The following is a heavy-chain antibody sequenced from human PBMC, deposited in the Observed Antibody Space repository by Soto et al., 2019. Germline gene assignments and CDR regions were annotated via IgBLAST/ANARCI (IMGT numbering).Heavy chain of an antibody. D-gene: IGHD2-15*01. Sequence: GASVKVSCTASGYTFTSYDINRVRQTTGQGLEWMGWMNPNSGNTNYAQKLQGRVTMTTDTSTSTAYMELRSLRSDDTAVYYCARDSGPVVAARYNWFDPWGQGTLVTVSS. J-gene: IGHJ5*02. CDR1: GYTFTSYD. CDR2: MNPNSGNT. CDR3: ARDSGPVVAARYNWFDP. V-gene: IGHV1-18*01.